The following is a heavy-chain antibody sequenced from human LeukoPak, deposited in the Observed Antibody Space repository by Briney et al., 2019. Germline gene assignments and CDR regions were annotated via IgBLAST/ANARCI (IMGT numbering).Heavy chain of an antibody. CDR2: IYYSGST. CDR1: GGSISSSSYY. CDR3: ARHPHTAYNWFDP. V-gene: IGHV4-39*01. D-gene: IGHD4-17*01. J-gene: IGHJ5*02. Sequence: SETLSLTCTVSGGSISSSSYYWGWIRQPPGKGLEWIGSIYYSGSTYYNPSLKSRVTISVDRSKNQFSLKLSSVTAADTAVYYCARHPHTAYNWFDPWGQGTLVTVSS.